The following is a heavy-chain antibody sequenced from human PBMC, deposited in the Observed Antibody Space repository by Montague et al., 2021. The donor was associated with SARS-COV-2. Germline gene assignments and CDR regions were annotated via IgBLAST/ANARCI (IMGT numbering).Heavy chain of an antibody. CDR1: GFTFSNYD. J-gene: IGHJ3*02. Sequence: SLRLSCAASGFTFSNYDMNWVRQAPGKGPEWISYISTSAYTTSYACPVKGRFTISRDNGKNSLYLQMNSLRVEDTAVYYCTRDYLSIVGDGLDIWGQGTKVTVSS. CDR2: ISTSAYTT. D-gene: IGHD3-16*02. CDR3: TRDYLSIVGDGLDI. V-gene: IGHV3-48*03.